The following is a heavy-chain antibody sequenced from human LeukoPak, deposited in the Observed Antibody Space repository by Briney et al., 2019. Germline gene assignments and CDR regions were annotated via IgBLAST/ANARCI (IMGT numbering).Heavy chain of an antibody. D-gene: IGHD5-24*01. CDR2: ISSSSSYI. CDR3: ARDLEMARARRGY. CDR1: GFTFSSYS. V-gene: IGHV3-21*01. Sequence: GGSLRLSCAASGFTFSSYSMNCVRPAPGKGLEWVSSISSSSSYIYYADSVKGRFTISRDNAKNSLYLQMNGLRAEDTAVYYCARDLEMARARRGYWGQGTLVTVSS. J-gene: IGHJ4*02.